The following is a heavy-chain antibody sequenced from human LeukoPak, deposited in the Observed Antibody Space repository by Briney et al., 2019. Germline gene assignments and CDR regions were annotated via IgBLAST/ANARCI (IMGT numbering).Heavy chain of an antibody. CDR1: GYTLTGYY. Sequence: GSVKVSCKPSGYTLTGYYMHWVRHTPGQGLEWMGWINPNRGGTNYTQKFQGRVTMTRDTSISTAYMELSRLRSDDTAVYYCARYRVPYLNYDSSEPCFDYWGQGTLVTVSS. J-gene: IGHJ4*02. D-gene: IGHD3-22*01. CDR3: ARYRVPYLNYDSSEPCFDY. CDR2: INPNRGGT. V-gene: IGHV1-2*02.